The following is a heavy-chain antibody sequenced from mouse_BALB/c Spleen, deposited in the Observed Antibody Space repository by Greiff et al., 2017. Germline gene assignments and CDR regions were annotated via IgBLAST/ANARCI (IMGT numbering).Heavy chain of an antibody. J-gene: IGHJ2*01. Sequence: LQQPGSELVRPGASVKLSCKASGYTFTSYWMHWVKQRPGQGLEWIGNIYPGSGSTNYDEKFKSKATLTVDTSSSTAYMQLSSLTSEDSAVYYSTRESTTATDYWGQGTTLTVSS. CDR1: GYTFTSYW. CDR2: IYPGSGST. V-gene: IGHV1S22*01. CDR3: TRESTTATDY. D-gene: IGHD1-2*01.